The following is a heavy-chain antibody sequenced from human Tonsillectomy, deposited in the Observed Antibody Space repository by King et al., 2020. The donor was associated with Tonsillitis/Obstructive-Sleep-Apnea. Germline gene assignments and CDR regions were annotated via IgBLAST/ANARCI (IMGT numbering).Heavy chain of an antibody. CDR3: ARQGTYYDFWSGYYKDYYYYYGMDV. CDR2: IYYSGST. J-gene: IGHJ6*02. CDR1: GGSISSYY. V-gene: IGHV4-59*08. D-gene: IGHD3-3*01. Sequence: VQLQESGPGLVKPSETLSLTCTVSGGSISSYYWSWIRQPPGKGLEWIGYIYYSGSTNYNPSLKSRVTISVDTSKNQFSLKLSSVTAADTAVYYCARQGTYYDFWSGYYKDYYYYYGMDVWGQGTTVTVSS.